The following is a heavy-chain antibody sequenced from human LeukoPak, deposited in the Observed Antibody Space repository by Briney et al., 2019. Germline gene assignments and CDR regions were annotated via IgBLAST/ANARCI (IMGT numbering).Heavy chain of an antibody. CDR3: ARVRPGVDYYYYGMDV. V-gene: IGHV3-53*04. CDR1: GFTVSSNY. Sequence: AGGSLRLSCAASGFTVSSNYMSWVRQAPGKGLEWVSVIYSGGSTYYADSVKGRFTISSHNSKNTLYLQMNSLRAEDTAVYYCARVRPGVDYYYYGMDVWGQGTTVTVSS. CDR2: IYSGGST. J-gene: IGHJ6*02. D-gene: IGHD2-15*01.